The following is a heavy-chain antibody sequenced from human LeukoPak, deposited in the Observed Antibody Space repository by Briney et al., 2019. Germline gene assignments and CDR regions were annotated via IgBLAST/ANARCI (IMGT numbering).Heavy chain of an antibody. CDR3: ARDGDTTSKVDY. CDR2: ITISGSAT. CDR1: GFTFSGYY. J-gene: IGHJ4*02. D-gene: IGHD5-18*01. V-gene: IGHV3-11*01. Sequence: KSGGSLRLSCAASGFTFSGYYMSWILQAPGKGLEWVSYITISGSATYYADSVKGRSTISRDNAKNSLYLQMNSLRVEDTAVYYCARDGDTTSKVDYWGQGTLVTVSS.